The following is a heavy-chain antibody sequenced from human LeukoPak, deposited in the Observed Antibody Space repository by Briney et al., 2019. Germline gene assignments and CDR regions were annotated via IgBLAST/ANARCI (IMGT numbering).Heavy chain of an antibody. V-gene: IGHV3-23*01. Sequence: GGSLRLSCAASGFTFSDYGMSWVRQAPGKGLEWVSAISASGDCTNYADSVKGRFTISRDSSKNTLYVQMNNLRAEDTAVYYCAKGVISTATYFSYFDYWGQGTLVTVSS. CDR3: AKGVISTATYFSYFDY. CDR2: ISASGDCT. CDR1: GFTFSDYG. D-gene: IGHD3-9*01. J-gene: IGHJ4*02.